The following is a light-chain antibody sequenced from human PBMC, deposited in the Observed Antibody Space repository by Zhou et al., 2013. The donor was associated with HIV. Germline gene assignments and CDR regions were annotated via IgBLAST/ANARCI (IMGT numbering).Light chain of an antibody. CDR3: LQHNSLPQT. CDR1: QGISSW. V-gene: IGKV1-12*01. CDR2: AAS. Sequence: DIQMTQSPSSVSASVGDRVTITCRASQGISSWLAWYQQKPGKAPKILISAASSLQSGVPSRFSGSGSGTDFTLTISSLHLEDFATYFCLQHNSLPQTFGQGTKVEIK. J-gene: IGKJ1*01.